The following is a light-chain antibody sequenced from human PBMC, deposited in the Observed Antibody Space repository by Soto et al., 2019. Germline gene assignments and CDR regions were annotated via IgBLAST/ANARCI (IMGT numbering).Light chain of an antibody. CDR3: SSCASSNNRV. Sequence: QSALTQPPSASGSPGQSVTIACTRTSSDVGAYNYVSWYQQHAGKAPKLVIYEVTKRASGVTDRVSGSKSANTASLTVSGLQAEDEAAYYCSSCASSNNRVFGGGTQLTVL. J-gene: IGLJ3*02. V-gene: IGLV2-8*01. CDR2: EVT. CDR1: SSDVGAYNY.